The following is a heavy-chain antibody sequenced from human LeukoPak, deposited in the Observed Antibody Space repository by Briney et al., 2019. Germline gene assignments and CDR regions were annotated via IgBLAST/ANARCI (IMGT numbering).Heavy chain of an antibody. CDR3: ARDCETYCGRDPPDF. Sequence: GGSLRFSVAAPGFTFSGFSMNWVRQAPGKGLEWVYSISSSSSYIYYADSVKGRFTISRDDAKNSLYLRMNSLRAEDTAVYYCARDCETYCGRDPPDFWGQGTLVTVSS. CDR1: GFTFSGFS. V-gene: IGHV3-21*01. D-gene: IGHD2-21*02. CDR2: ISSSSSYI. J-gene: IGHJ4*02.